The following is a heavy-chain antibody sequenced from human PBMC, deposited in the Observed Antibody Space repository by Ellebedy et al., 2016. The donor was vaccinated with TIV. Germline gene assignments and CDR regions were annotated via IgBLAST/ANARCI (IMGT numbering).Heavy chain of an antibody. J-gene: IGHJ5*02. CDR3: ARVVRVLGGDWFDP. D-gene: IGHD3-10*01. Sequence: SETLSLTXTVSGGSISSGGYSWSWIRQPPGKGLEWIGYIYHSGSTYYNPSLKSRVTISVDRSKNQFSLKLSSVTAADTAVYYCARVVRVLGGDWFDPWGQGTLVTVSS. CDR1: GGSISSGGYS. CDR2: IYHSGST. V-gene: IGHV4-30-2*01.